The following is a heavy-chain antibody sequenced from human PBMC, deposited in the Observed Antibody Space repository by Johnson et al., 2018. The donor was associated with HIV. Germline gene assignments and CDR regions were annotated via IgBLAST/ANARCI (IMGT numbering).Heavy chain of an antibody. J-gene: IGHJ3*02. CDR3: VKPPREVTVGDAVDI. CDR1: GFTFSSNG. V-gene: IGHV3-30*02. Sequence: QVQLVESGGGVVQPGGSLRLSCAASGFTFSSNGMHWVRQAPGKGLEWVAFIRYDGSNKYYADSVKGRFTISRDNSKNTLSLQMNSLRVEDTAWYSCVKPPREVTVGDAVDIWGQGTMVTVSS. D-gene: IGHD4-23*01. CDR2: IRYDGSNK.